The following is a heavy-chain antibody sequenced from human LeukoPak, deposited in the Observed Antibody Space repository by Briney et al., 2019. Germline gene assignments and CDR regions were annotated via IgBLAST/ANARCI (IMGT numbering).Heavy chain of an antibody. CDR3: AREGVYDSSGFDC. J-gene: IGHJ4*02. CDR2: TYSSGNT. V-gene: IGHV3-66*03. CDR1: GFTVDSNY. D-gene: IGHD3-22*01. Sequence: PGGTLRLYCAASGFTVDSNYMSWVRQAPGKGLEWVSVTYSSGNTYYRDSVKGRFTISRDRSKDTLYLQMNSLNSEDTAVYYCAREGVYDSSGFDCWGQGTLVTVSS.